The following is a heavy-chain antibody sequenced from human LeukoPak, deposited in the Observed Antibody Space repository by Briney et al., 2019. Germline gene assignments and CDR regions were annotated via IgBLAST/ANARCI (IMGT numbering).Heavy chain of an antibody. Sequence: HPGGSLRLSCAASGFTLSTYWMSWVRQVPGKGLEWVANIKKDGSETYYVDSVKGRFTISRDNAKNSLYLQMNSLRAEDTAMYYCAKGRYSGTTYYFDYWGQGTLVTVSS. CDR1: GFTLSTYW. J-gene: IGHJ4*02. V-gene: IGHV3-7*03. CDR3: AKGRYSGTTYYFDY. D-gene: IGHD5-12*01. CDR2: IKKDGSET.